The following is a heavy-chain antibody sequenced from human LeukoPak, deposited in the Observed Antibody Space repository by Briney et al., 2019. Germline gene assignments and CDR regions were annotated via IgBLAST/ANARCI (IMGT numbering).Heavy chain of an antibody. J-gene: IGHJ6*03. CDR1: GFTFSDYY. D-gene: IGHD4-17*01. V-gene: IGHV3-11*01. CDR2: ISTTGSDM. Sequence: GGSLRLSCAASGFTFSDYYMSWFRQAPGKALEWISYISTTGSDMTYADSVKGRFTISRDNAKNSLYLQMNSLRAEDTAVYYCARLRYGYYYMDVWGKGTTVTVSS. CDR3: ARLRYGYYYMDV.